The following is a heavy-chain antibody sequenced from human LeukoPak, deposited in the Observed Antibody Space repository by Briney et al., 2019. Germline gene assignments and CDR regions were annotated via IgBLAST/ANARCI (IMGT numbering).Heavy chain of an antibody. V-gene: IGHV3-30*02. CDR1: GFTFSSYG. CDR3: AKEAVVAAVYFDY. J-gene: IGHJ4*02. D-gene: IGHD2-15*01. CDR2: IRYDGSNK. Sequence: GGSLRLSXAASGFTFSSYGMHWVRQTPGKGLEWVAFIRYDGSNKYYADSVKGRFTISRDNSKNTLYLQMNSLRAEDTAVYYCAKEAVVAAVYFDYWGQGTLVTVSS.